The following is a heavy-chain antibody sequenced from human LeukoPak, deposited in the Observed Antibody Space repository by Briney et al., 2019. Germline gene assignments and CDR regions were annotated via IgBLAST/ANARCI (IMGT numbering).Heavy chain of an antibody. V-gene: IGHV4-31*02. J-gene: IGHJ4*02. CDR3: ARQSGPQQLVPLGY. D-gene: IGHD6-13*01. CDR1: AASISSGGYY. CDR2: IYCSRIT. Sequence: TLSLTWTVSAASISSGGYYWRWIRQHPGKGLEWIGYIYCSRITYYNPSPKSRVTRSVDTSKNHFSLKLSCVTPGDTAVYYCARQSGPQQLVPLGYWGQGTLVTVSS.